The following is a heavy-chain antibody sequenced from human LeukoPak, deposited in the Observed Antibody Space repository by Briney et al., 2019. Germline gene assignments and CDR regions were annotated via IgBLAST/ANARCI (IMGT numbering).Heavy chain of an antibody. CDR3: ARRVGWLAYYYYYMDV. Sequence: PSETLSLTCAVCGGSFSGYYWSWIREPPGKGLEWIGEINHRGSTNYNPSLKSRVPISVDTSKNQFSLKLSSVTAADTAVYYCARRVGWLAYYYYYMDVWGKGTTVTVSS. J-gene: IGHJ6*03. D-gene: IGHD6-19*01. CDR1: GGSFSGYY. V-gene: IGHV4-34*01. CDR2: INHRGST.